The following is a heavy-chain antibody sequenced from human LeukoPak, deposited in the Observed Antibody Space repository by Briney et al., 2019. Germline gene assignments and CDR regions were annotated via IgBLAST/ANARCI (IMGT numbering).Heavy chain of an antibody. CDR3: ARGNYDFWSGYVHFDY. CDR2: IGAYNGNT. CDR1: GYTFTSYG. Sequence: ASVKVSCKASGYTFTSYGISWVRQAPGQGLEWMGWIGAYNGNTNYAQKLQGRVTMTTDTSTSTAYMELRSLRSDDTAVYYCARGNYDFWSGYVHFDYWGQGTLVTVSS. V-gene: IGHV1-18*01. D-gene: IGHD3-3*01. J-gene: IGHJ4*02.